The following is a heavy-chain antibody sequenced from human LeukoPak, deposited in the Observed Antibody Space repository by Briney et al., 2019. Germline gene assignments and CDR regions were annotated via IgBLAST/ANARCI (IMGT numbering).Heavy chain of an antibody. D-gene: IGHD5-18*01. V-gene: IGHV1-2*02. J-gene: IGHJ6*02. Sequence: ASVKVSCKASGYTFTGYYMHWVRQAPGQGLEWMGWINPNSGDTNYAQKFQGRVTMTRDTSISTAYMELSRLRSDDTAVYYCAREEVDTAMATMYYYYGMDVWGQGTTVTVSS. CDR3: AREEVDTAMATMYYYYGMDV. CDR1: GYTFTGYY. CDR2: INPNSGDT.